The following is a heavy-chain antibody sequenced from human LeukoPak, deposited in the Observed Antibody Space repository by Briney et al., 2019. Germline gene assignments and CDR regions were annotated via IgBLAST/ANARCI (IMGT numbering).Heavy chain of an antibody. J-gene: IGHJ4*02. Sequence: EPSETLSLTCTVSGGSISSYYWSWIRQPPGKGLEWIGYIYYSGSTNYNPSLKSRVTISVDTSKNQFSLRLSSVTAADTAVYYCASFGHPVLRYFDWLPRFDYWGQGTLVTVSS. D-gene: IGHD3-9*01. CDR2: IYYSGST. CDR1: GGSISSYY. CDR3: ASFGHPVLRYFDWLPRFDY. V-gene: IGHV4-59*12.